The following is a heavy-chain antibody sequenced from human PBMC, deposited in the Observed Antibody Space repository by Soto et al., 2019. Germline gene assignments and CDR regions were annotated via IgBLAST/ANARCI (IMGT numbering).Heavy chain of an antibody. D-gene: IGHD3-10*01. CDR1: GFTFSDYY. V-gene: IGHV3-11*01. CDR2: ISSSGSTI. J-gene: IGHJ6*03. Sequence: GGSLRLSCAASGFTFSDYYMSWIRQAPGKGLEWVSYISSSGSTIYYADSVKGRFTISRDNAKNSLYLQMNSLRAEDTAVYYCARTMVRGVMTLQHYYYMDGWGKGTTVTLSS. CDR3: ARTMVRGVMTLQHYYYMDG.